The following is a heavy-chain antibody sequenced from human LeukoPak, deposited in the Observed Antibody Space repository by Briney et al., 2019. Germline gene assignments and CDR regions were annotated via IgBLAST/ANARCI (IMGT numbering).Heavy chain of an antibody. CDR2: ISSSGST. CDR3: ARGPYSYDSSGAFDI. CDR1: GGSVTDYY. Sequence: SETLSLTCTVSGGSVTDYYWSWIRQPAGKGLEWIGRISSSGSTNYNPSLKSRVTISVDTSKNQFSLKLSSVTAADTAVYFCARGPYSYDSSGAFDIWGQGTMVTVSS. D-gene: IGHD3-22*01. V-gene: IGHV4-4*07. J-gene: IGHJ3*02.